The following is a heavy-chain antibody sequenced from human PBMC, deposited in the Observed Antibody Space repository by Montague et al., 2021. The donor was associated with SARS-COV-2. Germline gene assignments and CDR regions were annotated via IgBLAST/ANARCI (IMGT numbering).Heavy chain of an antibody. V-gene: IGHV4-39*01. J-gene: IGHJ3*02. Sequence: SETLSLTSTVSGGSIRTSSYYWGWIRQPPGKGLDWIGSIYYSGSTYYNPSLKSRVTISVDTSKNQFSLKLSSVTAADTAVYYCAMRGGALDAFDIWGQGTMVIVSS. CDR3: AMRGGALDAFDI. CDR2: IYYSGST. CDR1: GGSIRTSSYY. D-gene: IGHD4-17*01.